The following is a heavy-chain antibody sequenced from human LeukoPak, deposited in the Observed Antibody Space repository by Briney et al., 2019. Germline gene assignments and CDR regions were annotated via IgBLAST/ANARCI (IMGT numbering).Heavy chain of an antibody. Sequence: SETLSLTCTVSGGSLSSYYWSWIRQPPGKGLEWIGYIYYSGSTNYNPSLKSRVTISVDTSKNQFSLKLSSVTAADTAVYYCARSRPDSAVFSYWGQGTLVTVSS. D-gene: IGHD6-19*01. CDR2: IYYSGST. CDR1: GGSLSSYY. V-gene: IGHV4-59*01. CDR3: ARSRPDSAVFSY. J-gene: IGHJ4*02.